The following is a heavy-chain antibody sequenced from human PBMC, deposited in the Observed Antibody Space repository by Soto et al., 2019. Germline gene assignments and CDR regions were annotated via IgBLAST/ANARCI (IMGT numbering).Heavy chain of an antibody. J-gene: IGHJ4*02. Sequence: QVQLVESGGGLVKPGGSLRLSCAASGFNFSDYYMSWIRQAPGKGLEWVSYISSSSTYTNFADSVTGRFTISRDNAKNSLYLQMNSLTAEDTAVYYCARDRHIVVVTAIDYWGQGARVTVSS. CDR2: ISSSSTYT. V-gene: IGHV3-11*05. D-gene: IGHD2-21*02. CDR3: ARDRHIVVVTAIDY. CDR1: GFNFSDYY.